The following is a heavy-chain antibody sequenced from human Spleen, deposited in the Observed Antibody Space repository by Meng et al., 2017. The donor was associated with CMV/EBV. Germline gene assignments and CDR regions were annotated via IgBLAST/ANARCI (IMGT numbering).Heavy chain of an antibody. D-gene: IGHD5-18*01. J-gene: IGHJ4*02. CDR3: ARGGYNYGRPGY. Sequence: GESLKISCAASGFTFSSYGMHWVRQAPGKGLEWVAFIGNDGSNKHYIDSVKGRFTISRDNAKNLLYLQMNSLRAEDTAVYYCARGGYNYGRPGYWGQGTLVTVSS. CDR1: GFTFSSYG. CDR2: IGNDGSNK. V-gene: IGHV3-30*02.